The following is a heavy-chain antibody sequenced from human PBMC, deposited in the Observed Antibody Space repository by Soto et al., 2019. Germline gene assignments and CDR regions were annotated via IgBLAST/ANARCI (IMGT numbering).Heavy chain of an antibody. CDR3: VRDRIIAVAGVHFSY. CDR2: IDHHASET. Sequence: PGGSLRSSCEASGFSLSDYWMGWFRQSPGQGPEQVASIDHHASETNYGDSMKRRLTISRDNAENSVYLEMNSLRADDSATYYCVRDRIIAVAGVHFSYWGQGAPVTVSS. V-gene: IGHV3-7*03. J-gene: IGHJ4*02. CDR1: GFSLSDYW. D-gene: IGHD6-19*01.